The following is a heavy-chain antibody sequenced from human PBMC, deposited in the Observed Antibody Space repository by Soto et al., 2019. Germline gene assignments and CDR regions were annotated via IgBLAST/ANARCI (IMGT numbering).Heavy chain of an antibody. CDR2: IYPGDSDT. CDR1: GYSFTSYW. J-gene: IGHJ6*02. Sequence: GESLKISCKGSGYSFTSYWIGWVRQMPGKGLEWMGIIYPGDSDTRYSPSFQGQVTISADKSISTAYLQWSSLKASDTAMYYCARHKSVRWYQLNGYYYYGMDVWGQGTTVTVSS. V-gene: IGHV5-51*01. CDR3: ARHKSVRWYQLNGYYYYGMDV. D-gene: IGHD2-2*01.